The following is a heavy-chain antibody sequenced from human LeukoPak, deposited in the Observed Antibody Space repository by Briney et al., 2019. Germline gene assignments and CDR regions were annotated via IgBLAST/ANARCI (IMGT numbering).Heavy chain of an antibody. J-gene: IGHJ4*02. CDR1: GYIFISYY. V-gene: IGHV1-46*01. Sequence: ASVKVSCKASGYIFISYYIHWVRQAPGQGLEWMGVINPSDGSTNYAQKYQDRVTMTRDTSTRTVYMQLGSLRSDDTAVYYCARDVAREFDYWGQGTLVTVSS. CDR3: ARDVAREFDY. CDR2: INPSDGST.